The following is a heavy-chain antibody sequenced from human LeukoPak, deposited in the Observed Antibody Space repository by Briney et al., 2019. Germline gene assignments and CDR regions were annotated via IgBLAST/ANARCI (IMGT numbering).Heavy chain of an antibody. V-gene: IGHV1-3*01. CDR1: GYTFTSYA. CDR3: ARSAAAGVIDY. Sequence: VASVKVSCKASGYTFTSYAMHWVRQAPGQRLEWMGWINAGNGNTKYSQKFQGRVTITRDTSASTAYVELSSLRSEDTAVYYCARSAAAGVIDYWGQGTLVTVSS. CDR2: INAGNGNT. D-gene: IGHD6-13*01. J-gene: IGHJ4*02.